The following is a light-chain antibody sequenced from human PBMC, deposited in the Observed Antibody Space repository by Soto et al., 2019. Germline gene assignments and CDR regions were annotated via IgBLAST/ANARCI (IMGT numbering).Light chain of an antibody. CDR1: QTVNNNY. CDR2: GAS. Sequence: EIVLTQPPGPLSVSPGDRVTLSCRASQTVNNNYLAWYQQEPGQAPRLLIYGASTPATGTPARFSGSGSGTHFTLTVSRLEPQDFAVYYCQQYGGSAPWTFGPGTKVDI. J-gene: IGKJ1*01. V-gene: IGKV3-20*01. CDR3: QQYGGSAPWT.